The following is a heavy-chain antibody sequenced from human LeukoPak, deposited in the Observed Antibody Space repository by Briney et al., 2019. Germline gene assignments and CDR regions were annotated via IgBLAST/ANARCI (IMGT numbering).Heavy chain of an antibody. CDR1: GGSISSYY. CDR3: ASTSLYCSGGSCPSQHYFDC. J-gene: IGHJ4*02. Sequence: SETLSLTCTVSGGSISSYYWSWIRQPPGKGLEWIGYIYYSGSTNYNPSLKSRVTISVDTSKNQFSLKLSSVTAADTAVYYCASTSLYCSGGSCPSQHYFDCWGQGTLVTVSS. CDR2: IYYSGST. D-gene: IGHD2-15*01. V-gene: IGHV4-59*08.